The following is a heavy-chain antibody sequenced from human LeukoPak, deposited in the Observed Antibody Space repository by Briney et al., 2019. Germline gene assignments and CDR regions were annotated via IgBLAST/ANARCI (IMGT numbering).Heavy chain of an antibody. Sequence: SVKVSCKDCGGTFSSYAIRWVRPPPGQAFEWMGRIIPIFGTANYEQRFQGRVTITTDESTSTAYMELSSLRSEDTAVYYCARASITGTRVDYWRQGTLVTVSS. V-gene: IGHV1-69*05. CDR3: ARASITGTRVDY. CDR1: GGTFSSYA. D-gene: IGHD1-20*01. J-gene: IGHJ4*02. CDR2: IIPIFGTA.